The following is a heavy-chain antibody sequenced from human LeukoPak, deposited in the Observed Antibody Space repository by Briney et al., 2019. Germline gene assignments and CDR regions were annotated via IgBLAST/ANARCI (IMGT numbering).Heavy chain of an antibody. D-gene: IGHD2-2*01. V-gene: IGHV3-30*18. CDR2: ISYDGSNK. Sequence: PGGSLRLSCAASGFTFSDYVMHWVRQAPGKGLEWVALISYDGSNKYYADSVKGRFTISRDNSKNTLYLQMNSLRAEDTAVYYCAKLEDCSSTSCYPTDYWGQGTLVTVSS. CDR1: GFTFSDYV. J-gene: IGHJ4*02. CDR3: AKLEDCSSTSCYPTDY.